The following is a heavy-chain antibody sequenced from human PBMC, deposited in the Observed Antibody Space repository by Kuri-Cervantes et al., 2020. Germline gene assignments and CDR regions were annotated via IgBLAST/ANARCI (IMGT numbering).Heavy chain of an antibody. CDR1: GFTFSSYS. CDR2: ISWNSGSI. Sequence: GGSLRLSCAASGFTFSSYSMNWVRQAPGKGLEWVSGISWNSGSIGYADSVKGRFTISRDNAKNSLYLQMNSLRAEDTALYYCAKGVTGTYYYYGMDVWGQGTTVTVSS. V-gene: IGHV3-9*01. CDR3: AKGVTGTYYYYGMDV. J-gene: IGHJ6*02. D-gene: IGHD1-20*01.